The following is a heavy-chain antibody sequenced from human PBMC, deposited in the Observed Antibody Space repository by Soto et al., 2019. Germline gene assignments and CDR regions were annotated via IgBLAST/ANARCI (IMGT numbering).Heavy chain of an antibody. CDR1: GFTVSNVW. CDR3: AQALVFTGGDGFDI. V-gene: IGHV4-59*06. J-gene: IGHJ3*02. CDR2: IYYSGNT. Sequence: VQLVESGGGLVKPGGSLRLSCAASGFTVSNVWMTWIRQLPGKGLEWIGDIYYSGNTYYNASLKSRVTISVEAAKNQFSLKLSSVTAADTAVYYCAQALVFTGGDGFDIWGQGRLVTVSS. D-gene: IGHD1-1*01.